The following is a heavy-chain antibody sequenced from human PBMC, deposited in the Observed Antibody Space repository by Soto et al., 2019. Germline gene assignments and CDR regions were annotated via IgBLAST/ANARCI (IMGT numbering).Heavy chain of an antibody. CDR2: IGGTGSRA. Sequence: PGRSLRLSCAASGFTCINFAMSWVRQSPGKGLEWVSAIGGTGSRAWYADSVRGRFTVSRDNSKNTLYLQMNSLRDEDTAVYYCAKFGASGSYFQFDYWGPGTLVTVSS. V-gene: IGHV3-23*01. CDR1: GFTCINFA. D-gene: IGHD3-10*01. J-gene: IGHJ4*02. CDR3: AKFGASGSYFQFDY.